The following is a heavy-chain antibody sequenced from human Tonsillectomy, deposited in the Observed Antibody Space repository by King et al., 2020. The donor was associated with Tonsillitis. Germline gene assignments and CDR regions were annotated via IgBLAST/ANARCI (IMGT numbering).Heavy chain of an antibody. D-gene: IGHD2/OR15-2a*01. CDR3: ARAGYSTTHHGYGDWFDP. Sequence: TLKESGPTLVKPTQTLTLTCTVSGFSLSTDGVGVAWIRQPPGKALEWLAIVYWDDDKQYTSSLRRRLTITKDTSKKQVVLTMTNMDPVDTATYYCARAGYSTTHHGYGDWFDPWGQGTLVTVSS. V-gene: IGHV2-5*02. J-gene: IGHJ5*02. CDR2: VYWDDDK. CDR1: GFSLSTDGVG.